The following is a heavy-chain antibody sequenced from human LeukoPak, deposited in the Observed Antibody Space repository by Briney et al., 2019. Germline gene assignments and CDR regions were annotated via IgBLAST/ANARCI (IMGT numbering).Heavy chain of an antibody. Sequence: GESLKISCKGSGYSFTSYWIGWVRQMPGKGLEWMGIIYPGDSDTRYSPSFQGQVTISADKSISTAYLQWSSLKASDTAMYYCTRDSGSYSKFYYGMDVWGQGTTVIVSS. D-gene: IGHD1-26*01. V-gene: IGHV5-51*01. J-gene: IGHJ6*02. CDR2: IYPGDSDT. CDR3: TRDSGSYSKFYYGMDV. CDR1: GYSFTSYW.